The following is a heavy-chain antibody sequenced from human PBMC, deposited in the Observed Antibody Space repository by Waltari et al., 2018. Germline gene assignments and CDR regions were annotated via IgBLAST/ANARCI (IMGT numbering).Heavy chain of an antibody. CDR2: INPNSGGT. CDR3: ASGVVPAALRAYYYYMDV. CDR1: GYTFTGYY. V-gene: IGHV1-2*06. D-gene: IGHD2-2*01. J-gene: IGHJ6*03. Sequence: QVQLVQSGAEVKKPGASVKVSCKASGYTFTGYYMHWVRQAPGQGLEWMGRINPNSGGTNYAQKFQGRVTMTRDTSISTAYMELSRLRSDDTAVYYCASGVVPAALRAYYYYMDVWGKGTTVTVSS.